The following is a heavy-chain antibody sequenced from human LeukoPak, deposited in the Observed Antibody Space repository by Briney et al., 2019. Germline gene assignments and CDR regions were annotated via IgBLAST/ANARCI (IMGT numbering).Heavy chain of an antibody. D-gene: IGHD4-17*01. CDR1: GGTFSSYA. CDR2: IIPILGIA. V-gene: IGHV1-69*04. CDR3: ASLAVTRGFDY. Sequence: SVKVSCKASGGTFSSYAISWVRQAPGQGLEWMGRIIPILGIANYAQKFKGRVTITADKSTSTAYMELSSLRSEDTAVYYCASLAVTRGFDYWGQGTLVTVSS. J-gene: IGHJ4*02.